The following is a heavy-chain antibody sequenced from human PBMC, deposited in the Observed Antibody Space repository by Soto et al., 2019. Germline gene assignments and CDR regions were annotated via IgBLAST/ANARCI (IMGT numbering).Heavy chain of an antibody. J-gene: IGHJ4*02. Sequence: QVQLQQWGAGLLKPSETLSLTCAVYGESFSGYYWSWIRQPPGKGLEWIGEINHSGSTNYNPSLKSRVTISVDTSKNQFSLKLSSVTAADTAVYYGARSYGSSWYMTFDYWGQGTLVTVSS. CDR2: INHSGST. V-gene: IGHV4-34*01. CDR1: GESFSGYY. D-gene: IGHD6-13*01. CDR3: ARSYGSSWYMTFDY.